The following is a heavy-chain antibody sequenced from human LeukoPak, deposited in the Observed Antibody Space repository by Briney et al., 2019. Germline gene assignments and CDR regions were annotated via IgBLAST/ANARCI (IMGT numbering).Heavy chain of an antibody. CDR1: GGYISSDY. Sequence: SETLSLTCTVSGGYISSDYWSWIRQPPGKGLQWIGYIYHSGTANYNPSLKSRVTMSVDTSKSQFSLKLRSVTAADTAVYYCARGPPRVCSSTSCYMGGQGDYWGQGTLVTISS. CDR2: IYHSGTA. V-gene: IGHV4-59*01. J-gene: IGHJ4*02. D-gene: IGHD2-2*01. CDR3: ARGPPRVCSSTSCYMGGQGDY.